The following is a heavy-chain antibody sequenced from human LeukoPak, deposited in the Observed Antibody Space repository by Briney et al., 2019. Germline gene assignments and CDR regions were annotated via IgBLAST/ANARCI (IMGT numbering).Heavy chain of an antibody. D-gene: IGHD5-18*01. CDR1: EFTFGFFT. CDR3: ARDATGGYSDAFDV. J-gene: IGHJ3*01. CDR2: ICARGDFI. V-gene: IGHV3-21*01. Sequence: GGSLRLSCVGSEFTFGFFTMNWVRQAPGEGLEWVSSICARGDFIFYSDAVKGRFNISRDNAKNSLHLPMNTLRVDDTAVYFCARDATGGYSDAFDVWGPGTLVTVSS.